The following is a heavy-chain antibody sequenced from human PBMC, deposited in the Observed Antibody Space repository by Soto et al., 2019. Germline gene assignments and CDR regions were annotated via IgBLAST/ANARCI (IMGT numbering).Heavy chain of an antibody. CDR1: GFTFSNAW. CDR3: TTDGTDVDTAMVTGY. J-gene: IGHJ4*02. Sequence: GGSLRPSCAASGFTFSNAWINWVRQAPGKGREWVGRIKSKTEGGKTDYPAPVKGRFTISRDDSKNTLYLQMNSLKTEDTAVYYCTTDGTDVDTAMVTGYWGQGTLVTVSS. V-gene: IGHV3-15*07. D-gene: IGHD5-18*01. CDR2: IKSKTEGGKT.